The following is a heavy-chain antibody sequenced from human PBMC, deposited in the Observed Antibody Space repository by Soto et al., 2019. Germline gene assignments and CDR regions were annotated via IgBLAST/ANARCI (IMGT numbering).Heavy chain of an antibody. CDR1: GGSISSGGYY. Sequence: PSETLSLTCTVSGGSISSGGYYWSWIRQHPGKGLEWIGYIYYSGSTYYNPSLKSRVTISVDTSKNQFSLKLSSVTAADTAVYYCARATDDDYGDYYFDYWGQGTLVTVSS. CDR2: IYYSGST. CDR3: ARATDDDYGDYYFDY. V-gene: IGHV4-31*03. D-gene: IGHD4-17*01. J-gene: IGHJ4*02.